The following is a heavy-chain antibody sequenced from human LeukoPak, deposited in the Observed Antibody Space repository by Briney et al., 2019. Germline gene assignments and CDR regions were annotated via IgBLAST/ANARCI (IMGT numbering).Heavy chain of an antibody. CDR2: IYYSGST. CDR3: ASLSGAKYYDILTGYDQETDY. V-gene: IGHV4-39*07. CDR1: GGSISSSSYY. Sequence: SETLSLTCTVSGGSISSSSYYWGWIRQPPGKGLEWIGSIYYSGSTYYNPSLKSRVTISVDTSKNQFSLKLSSVTAADTAVYYCASLSGAKYYDILTGYDQETDYWGQGTLVTVSS. D-gene: IGHD3-9*01. J-gene: IGHJ4*02.